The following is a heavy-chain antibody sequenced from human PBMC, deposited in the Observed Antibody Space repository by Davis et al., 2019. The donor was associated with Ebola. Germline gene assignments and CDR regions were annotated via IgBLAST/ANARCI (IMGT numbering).Heavy chain of an antibody. CDR3: VRAGYYYGSGSYLAGFDP. D-gene: IGHD3-10*01. CDR2: INPNSGGT. V-gene: IGHV1-2*04. CDR1: GYTFTGYY. Sequence: ASVKVSCKASGYTFTGYYMHWVRQAPGQGLEWMGWINPNSGGTNYAQKFQGWVTMTRDTSISTAYMELSRLRSDDTAVYYCVRAGYYYGSGSYLAGFDPWGQGTLVTVSS. J-gene: IGHJ5*02.